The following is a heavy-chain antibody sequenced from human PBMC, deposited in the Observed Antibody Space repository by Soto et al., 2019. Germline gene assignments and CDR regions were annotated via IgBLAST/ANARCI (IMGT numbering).Heavy chain of an antibody. D-gene: IGHD2-21*02. J-gene: IGHJ4*02. CDR1: GFTFSSHV. V-gene: IGHV3-23*01. CDR3: ASGSYCGGDCHSFFDY. Sequence: EVQLLESGGGLVQPGGSLRLSCAASGFTFSSHVMIWVRQAPGKGLEWVSGISGSGGTTNYEDSVTGRFTISRDNSKNTRYVEMNSLRADDTAVYYCASGSYCGGDCHSFFDYWCQGALVSVSS. CDR2: ISGSGGTT.